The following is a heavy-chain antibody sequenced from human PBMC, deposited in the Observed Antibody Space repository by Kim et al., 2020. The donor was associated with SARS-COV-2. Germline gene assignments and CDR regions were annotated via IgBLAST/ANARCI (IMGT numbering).Heavy chain of an antibody. CDR3: AKRHDYYDSTGYLSGFDY. D-gene: IGHD3-22*01. J-gene: IGHJ4*02. Sequence: KGRFTISRDNSKNTLYLQMNSLRAEDTAVYYCAKRHDYYDSTGYLSGFDYWGQGTLVTVSS. V-gene: IGHV3-23*01.